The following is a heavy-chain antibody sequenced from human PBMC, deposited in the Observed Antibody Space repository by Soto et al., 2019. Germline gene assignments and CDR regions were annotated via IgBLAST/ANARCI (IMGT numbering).Heavy chain of an antibody. CDR3: ARPDYGDYALGY. V-gene: IGHV1-8*01. CDR2: MNPNSGNT. Sequence: GASVKVSCKASGYTFTSYDINWVRQATGQGLEWMGWMNPNSGNTGYAQKFQGRVTMTRNTSISTAYMELSSLRSEDTAVYYCARPDYGDYALGYWGQGTLVTVSS. CDR1: GYTFTSYD. J-gene: IGHJ4*02. D-gene: IGHD4-17*01.